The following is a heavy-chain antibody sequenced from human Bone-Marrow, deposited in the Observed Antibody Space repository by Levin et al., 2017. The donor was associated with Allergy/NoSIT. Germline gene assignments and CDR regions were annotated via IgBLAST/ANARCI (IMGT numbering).Heavy chain of an antibody. Sequence: GGSLRLSCAASGFTFSSYSMNWVRQAPGKGLEWVSSISSSSSYIYYADSVKGRFTISRDNAKNSLYLQMNSLRAEDTAVYYCASGGVRRDIVVVPAAMGMDVWGQGTTVTVSS. J-gene: IGHJ6*02. CDR1: GFTFSSYS. CDR2: ISSSSSYI. D-gene: IGHD2-2*01. CDR3: ASGGVRRDIVVVPAAMGMDV. V-gene: IGHV3-21*01.